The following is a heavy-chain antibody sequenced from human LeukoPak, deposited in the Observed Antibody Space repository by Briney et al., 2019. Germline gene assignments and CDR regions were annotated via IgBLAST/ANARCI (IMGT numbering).Heavy chain of an antibody. J-gene: IGHJ4*02. CDR3: VRVKGGWLGEKTYDY. CDR1: GFTFSDYY. CDR2: ISSSGSSI. V-gene: IGHV3-11*01. Sequence: GGSLRLSCGASGFTFSDYYMSWIRQTPGKGLEWLAYISSSGSSIDYADSVKGRFTVSRDNGKNSLFLQMNSLRAEDTAIYYCVRVKGGWLGEKTYDYLGQGTLVTVSP. D-gene: IGHD5-24*01.